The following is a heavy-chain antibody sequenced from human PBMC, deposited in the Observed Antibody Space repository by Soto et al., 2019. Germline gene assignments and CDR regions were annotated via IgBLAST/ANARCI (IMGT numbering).Heavy chain of an antibody. CDR1: GVSISSSIYY. CDR2: INSDGSST. D-gene: IGHD2-2*01. Sequence: LSLTCTFSGVSISSSIYYWGWIRQPPGKGLVWVSRINSDGSSTSYADSVKGRFTISRDNGENSLYLQLRSLRREDTAVYYCAKVGYAFGYSAMDVWGLGTTVNVSS. CDR3: AKVGYAFGYSAMDV. J-gene: IGHJ6*02. V-gene: IGHV3-74*01.